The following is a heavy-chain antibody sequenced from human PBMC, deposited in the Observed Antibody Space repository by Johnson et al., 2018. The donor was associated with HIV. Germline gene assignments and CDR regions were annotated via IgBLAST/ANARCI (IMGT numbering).Heavy chain of an antibody. V-gene: IGHV3-9*01. CDR2: ISWNSGSI. Sequence: VQLVESGGGLVQPGRSLRLSCAASGFTFDDYAMHWVRQAPGKGLEWVSGISWNSGSIGYVDSVKGRFTISRDHAKNSLYLQMNSLRAEDTAVYYCARDLGTNWGRYDAFDIWGQGTMVTVSS. CDR3: ARDLGTNWGRYDAFDI. CDR1: GFTFDDYA. J-gene: IGHJ3*02. D-gene: IGHD7-27*01.